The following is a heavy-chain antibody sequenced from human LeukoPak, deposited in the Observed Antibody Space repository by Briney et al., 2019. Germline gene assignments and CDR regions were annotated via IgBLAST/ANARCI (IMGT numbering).Heavy chain of an antibody. CDR3: AKAGSIRFDY. CDR1: GFSFSSYG. J-gene: IGHJ4*02. CDR2: IRSDGSNK. D-gene: IGHD1-26*01. V-gene: IGHV3-30*02. Sequence: PGGSLRLSCAGSGFSFSSYGMHWVRQAPGKGLEWMAFIRSDGSNKYYADSVKGRFTISRDNSRNTLYLQMNSLRAEDTAAYYCAKAGSIRFDYWGQGTLVTVSS.